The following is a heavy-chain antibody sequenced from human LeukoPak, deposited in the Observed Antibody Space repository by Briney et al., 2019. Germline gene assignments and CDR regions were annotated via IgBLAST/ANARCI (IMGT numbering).Heavy chain of an antibody. CDR1: GGAFSGYY. J-gene: IGHJ4*02. V-gene: IGHV4-34*01. CDR2: INHSGST. Sequence: SETLSLTCAVYGGAFSGYYWSWIRQPPGKGLEWIGEINHSGSTNYNPSLKSRVTISVDTSKNQFSLKLSSVTAADTAVYYCARGRPRRAIFGVVIGGPGAYYFDYWGQGTLVTVSS. D-gene: IGHD3-3*01. CDR3: ARGRPRRAIFGVVIGGPGAYYFDY.